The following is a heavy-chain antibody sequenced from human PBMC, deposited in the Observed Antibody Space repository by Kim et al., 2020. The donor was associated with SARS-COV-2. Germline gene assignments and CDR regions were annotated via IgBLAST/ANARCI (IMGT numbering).Heavy chain of an antibody. Sequence: STSYADSVKGRFTISRDTAKNTLYLQMNSLGAEDTAVYYCARGPSGQLWFWGQGTMVTVSS. CDR2: ST. J-gene: IGHJ3*01. D-gene: IGHD5-18*01. V-gene: IGHV3-74*01. CDR3: ARGPSGQLWF.